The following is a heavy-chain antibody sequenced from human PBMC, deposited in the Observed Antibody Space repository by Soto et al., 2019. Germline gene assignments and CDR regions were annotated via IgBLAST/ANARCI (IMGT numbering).Heavy chain of an antibody. D-gene: IGHD6-13*01. CDR1: GGSISSSSYY. J-gene: IGHJ4*02. CDR3: ARCPGPGSSWLTAQNYYFDY. Sequence: SETLSLTCTVSGGSISSSSYYWGWIRQPPGKGLEWIGSIYYSGSTYYNPSLKSRVTISVDTSKNQFSLKLSSVTAADTAVYYCARCPGPGSSWLTAQNYYFDYWGQGTLVTVSS. V-gene: IGHV4-39*01. CDR2: IYYSGST.